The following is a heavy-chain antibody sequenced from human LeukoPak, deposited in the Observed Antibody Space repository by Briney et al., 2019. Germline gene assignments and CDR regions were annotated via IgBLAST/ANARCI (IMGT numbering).Heavy chain of an antibody. CDR3: ARVYSGAAAGLYFDY. CDR1: GYTFTSYG. Sequence: ASVKVSCKASGYTFTSYGISWVRQAPGQGLEWMGWMNPNSGNTGYAQKFQGRVTMTRNTSISTAYMELSSLRSEDTAVYYCARVYSGAAAGLYFDYWGQGTLVTVSS. D-gene: IGHD6-13*01. V-gene: IGHV1-8*02. J-gene: IGHJ4*02. CDR2: MNPNSGNT.